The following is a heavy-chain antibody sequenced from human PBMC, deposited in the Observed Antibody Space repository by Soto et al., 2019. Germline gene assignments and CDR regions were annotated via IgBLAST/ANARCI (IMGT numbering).Heavy chain of an antibody. CDR1: GGSISSYY. Sequence: SETLSLTCTVSGGSISSYYWSWIRQHPGKGLEWIGYIYYSGSTYYNPSLKSRVTISVDTSKNQFSLKLSSVTAADTAVYYCARDTVTTDYYYYGMDVWGQGTTVTVSS. J-gene: IGHJ6*02. CDR2: IYYSGST. V-gene: IGHV4-59*06. CDR3: ARDTVTTDYYYYGMDV. D-gene: IGHD4-4*01.